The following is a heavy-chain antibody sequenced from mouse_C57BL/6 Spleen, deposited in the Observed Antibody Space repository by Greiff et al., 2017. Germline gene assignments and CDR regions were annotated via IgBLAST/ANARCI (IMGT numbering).Heavy chain of an antibody. J-gene: IGHJ4*01. D-gene: IGHD2-1*01. CDR3: ARGYYGLMDY. V-gene: IGHV1-82*01. Sequence: VQLQQSGPELVKPGASVKISCKASGYAFSSSWMNWVKQRPGKGLEWIGRIYPGDGDTNYNGKFKGQATLTADKSSSTAYMQLSSLTSEDSAVYFCARGYYGLMDYRGQGNSVTVSS. CDR1: GYAFSSSW. CDR2: IYPGDGDT.